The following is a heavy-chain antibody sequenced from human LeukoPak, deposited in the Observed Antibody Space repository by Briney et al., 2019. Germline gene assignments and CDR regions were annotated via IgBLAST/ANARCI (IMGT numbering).Heavy chain of an antibody. V-gene: IGHV3-23*01. D-gene: IGHD3-22*01. CDR3: AKAPENHYFDSRGHGDY. J-gene: IGHJ4*02. Sequence: PGGSLRLSCAASGFTFSSYAMSWVRQAPGKGLEWVSDISGSGGSTYYADSVKGRFTISRDNSKNTLYLQMNSLRAEDAAVYYCAKAPENHYFDSRGHGDYWGQGTLVPSPQ. CDR1: GFTFSSYA. CDR2: ISGSGGST.